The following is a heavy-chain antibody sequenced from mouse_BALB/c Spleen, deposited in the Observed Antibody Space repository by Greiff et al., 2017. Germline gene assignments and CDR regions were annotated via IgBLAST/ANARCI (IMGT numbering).Heavy chain of an antibody. J-gene: IGHJ3*01. CDR1: GFTFTDYY. V-gene: IGHV7-3*02. CDR3: ARENYGSSYGRFAY. D-gene: IGHD1-1*01. CDR2: IRNKANGYTT. Sequence: EVKLVESGGGLVQPGGSLRLSCATSGFTFTDYYMSWVRQPPGKALEWLGFIRNKANGYTTEYSASVKGRFTISRDTSQSILYLQMNTLRAEDSATYYCARENYGSSYGRFAYWGQGTLVTVSA.